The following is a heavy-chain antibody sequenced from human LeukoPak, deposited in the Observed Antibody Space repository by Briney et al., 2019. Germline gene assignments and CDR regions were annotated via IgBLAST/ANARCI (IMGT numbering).Heavy chain of an antibody. D-gene: IGHD1-26*01. CDR2: ISYDGSNK. Sequence: GGSLRLSCAASGFTFSSYGMHWVRQAPGKGLEWVAVISYDGSNKYYADSVKGRFTISRDNSKNTLYLQMNSLRAEDTAVYYCARGMSGSYYYLDYWGQGTLVTVSP. V-gene: IGHV3-30*03. CDR3: ARGMSGSYYYLDY. J-gene: IGHJ4*02. CDR1: GFTFSSYG.